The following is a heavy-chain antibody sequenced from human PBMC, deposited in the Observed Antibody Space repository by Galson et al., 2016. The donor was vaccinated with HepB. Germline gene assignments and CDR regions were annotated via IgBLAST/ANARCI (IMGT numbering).Heavy chain of an antibody. CDR3: ARAAVNSWYKGYYYYGMDV. D-gene: IGHD6-13*01. V-gene: IGHV3-66*01. CDR2: IYSGGTT. CDR1: GFTVSNSY. J-gene: IGHJ6*02. Sequence: SLRLSCAASGFTVSNSYMNWVRQAPGKGLEWVSVIYSGGTTFYADSVKGRFKVSRDSSKNTLNLQMNNLRAEDTALYYCARAAVNSWYKGYYYYGMDVWGQGTTVTVSS.